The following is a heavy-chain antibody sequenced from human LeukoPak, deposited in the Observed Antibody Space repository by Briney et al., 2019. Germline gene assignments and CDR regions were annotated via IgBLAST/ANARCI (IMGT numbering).Heavy chain of an antibody. CDR1: GGSISSYY. D-gene: IGHD3-16*01. J-gene: IGHJ3*02. CDR2: IYTSGST. Sequence: PSETLSLTCTVSGGSISSYYWSWIRQPAGKGLEWIGRIYTSGSTNYNPSLKSRVTMSVDTSKNQFSLKLSSATAADTAVYYCARFGCGPEEAPLDIWGKGTMVPVSS. V-gene: IGHV4-4*07. CDR3: ARFGCGPEEAPLDI.